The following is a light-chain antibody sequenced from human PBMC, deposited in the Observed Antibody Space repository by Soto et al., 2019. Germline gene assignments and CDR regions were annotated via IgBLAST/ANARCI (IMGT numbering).Light chain of an antibody. J-gene: IGKJ4*01. CDR3: QQYGTSPPLT. CDR2: GAS. V-gene: IGKV3-20*01. CDR1: QSVSNNY. Sequence: EIVLMQSPGTLSLSPGERATLSCRASQSVSNNYVAWYQQKPGQAPRLLIAGASSRATGIPDRFSGSGSGTDFTLTISRLEPEAFAVYYCQQYGTSPPLTFGGGTKVDIK.